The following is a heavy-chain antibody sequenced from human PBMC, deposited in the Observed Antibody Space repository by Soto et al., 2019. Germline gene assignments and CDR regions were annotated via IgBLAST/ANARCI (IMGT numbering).Heavy chain of an antibody. Sequence: GGSLRLSCAASGFTFSSYGMHWVRQAPGKGLEWVAVIWYDGSNKYYADSVKGRFTISRDNSKNTLYLQMNSLRAEETAVYYCARGGGVEMATIYYFDYWGQGTLVTVSS. J-gene: IGHJ4*02. V-gene: IGHV3-33*01. CDR2: IWYDGSNK. D-gene: IGHD5-12*01. CDR3: ARGGGVEMATIYYFDY. CDR1: GFTFSSYG.